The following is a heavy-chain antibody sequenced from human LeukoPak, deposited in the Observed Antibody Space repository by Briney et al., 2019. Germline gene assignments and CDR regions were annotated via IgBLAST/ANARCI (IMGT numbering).Heavy chain of an antibody. CDR1: GFTFSSYW. J-gene: IGHJ4*02. V-gene: IGHV3-30-3*01. D-gene: IGHD6-19*01. CDR3: ARSGWFFDY. Sequence: GGSLRLSCAASGFTFSSYWMHWVRQAPGKGLEWVAVISYDGSNKYYADSVKGRFTISRDNSKNTLYLQMNSLRAEDTAVYYCARSGWFFDYWGQGTLVTVSS. CDR2: ISYDGSNK.